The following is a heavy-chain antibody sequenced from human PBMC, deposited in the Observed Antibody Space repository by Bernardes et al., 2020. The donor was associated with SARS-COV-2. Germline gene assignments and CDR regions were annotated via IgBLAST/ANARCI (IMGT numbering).Heavy chain of an antibody. Sequence: SETLSLTCTVSGGSVSSNSYYWSWIRQPPGKGLEWIGYIHYSGSTNYNPSLKSRVTISVDTYKNQFSLKVSSVTAADTAMYYCARTSFEYSSSFDYWGQGTLLTVSS. D-gene: IGHD6-6*01. V-gene: IGHV4-61*01. CDR2: IHYSGST. J-gene: IGHJ4*02. CDR1: GGSVSSNSYY. CDR3: ARTSFEYSSSFDY.